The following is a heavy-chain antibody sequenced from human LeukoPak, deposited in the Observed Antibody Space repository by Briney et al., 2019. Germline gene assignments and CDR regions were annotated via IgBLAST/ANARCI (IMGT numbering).Heavy chain of an antibody. CDR2: ISYDGSSK. Sequence: PGGSLRLSCAASGFTFSSYAIHWVRQAPGKGLEWVALISYDGSSKYYADSVKGRFTISRDNSKNTLYLQMNSLTTEDTAVYYCARDPAATGDYFDYWGQGTLVTVSS. CDR1: GFTFSSYA. J-gene: IGHJ4*02. D-gene: IGHD6-13*01. CDR3: ARDPAATGDYFDY. V-gene: IGHV3-30*04.